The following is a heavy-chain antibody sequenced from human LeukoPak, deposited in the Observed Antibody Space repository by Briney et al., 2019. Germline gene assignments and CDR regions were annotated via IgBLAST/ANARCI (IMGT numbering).Heavy chain of an antibody. J-gene: IGHJ5*02. D-gene: IGHD5-18*01. CDR2: IYYSGST. Sequence: SETLSLTCTVSGGSISSSSYYWGWIRQPPGKGLEWIGGIYYSGSTYYNPSLKSRVTISVDTSKNQFSLKLSSVTAADTAVYYCARHYTAMVPTDWFDPWGQGTLVTVSS. CDR1: GGSISSSSYY. CDR3: ARHYTAMVPTDWFDP. V-gene: IGHV4-39*01.